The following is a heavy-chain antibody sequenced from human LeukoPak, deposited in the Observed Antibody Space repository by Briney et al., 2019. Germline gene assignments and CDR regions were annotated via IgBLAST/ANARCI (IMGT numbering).Heavy chain of an antibody. V-gene: IGHV3-66*01. CDR1: GFSINHYY. CDR2: IYTGGLT. D-gene: IGHD2-21*02. CDR3: ARGQSYCGADCYSD. J-gene: IGHJ4*02. Sequence: GGSLRLSCAASGFSINHYYMTWIRQTPGKGLDWVSVIYTGGLTNYGDSVKGRFTISRDNSKNTLYLQMNSLRADDTAIYYCARGQSYCGADCYSDWGQETLVTVSS.